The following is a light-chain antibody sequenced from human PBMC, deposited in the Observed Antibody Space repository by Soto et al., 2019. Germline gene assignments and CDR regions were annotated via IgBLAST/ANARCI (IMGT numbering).Light chain of an antibody. CDR1: SSDVGGYNY. Sequence: QSAPTQPPSASGSPGQSVTFSCTGTSSDVGGYNYVSWYQQYPGKAPKLMIYEVYKRHSGVPDRFSGSKSGNTASLTVSGLQPEDDAAYSCSAYAGSSTGVFGGGTKLAVL. CDR2: EVY. J-gene: IGLJ2*01. CDR3: SAYAGSSTGV. V-gene: IGLV2-8*01.